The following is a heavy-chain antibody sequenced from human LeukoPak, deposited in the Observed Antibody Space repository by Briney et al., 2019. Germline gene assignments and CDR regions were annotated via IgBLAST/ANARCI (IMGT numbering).Heavy chain of an antibody. J-gene: IGHJ4*02. CDR1: GFTFGDYA. CDR3: TKIILLFGGE. CDR2: IRSKAYGGTT. V-gene: IGHV3-49*04. Sequence: GGSLRLSCTASGFTFGDYAMSWVRQAPGKGLEWVGFIRSKAYGGTTEYAASVKGRFTISRDDSKSIAYLQMNSLKTEDTAVYYCTKIILLFGGEWGQGTLVTVSS. D-gene: IGHD3-10*01.